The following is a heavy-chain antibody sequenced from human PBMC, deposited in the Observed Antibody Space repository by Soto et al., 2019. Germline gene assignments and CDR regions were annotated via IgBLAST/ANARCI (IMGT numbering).Heavy chain of an antibody. Sequence: ASVKVSCKASGGTFSSYAISWVRQAPGQGLEWMGGIIPIFGTANYAQKFQGRVTITADKSTSTAYMELSSLRSEDTAVYYCARKGLISAAAGPSDGYYYYYGMDVWGQGTTVTVSS. D-gene: IGHD6-13*01. V-gene: IGHV1-69*06. J-gene: IGHJ6*02. CDR3: ARKGLISAAAGPSDGYYYYYGMDV. CDR2: IIPIFGTA. CDR1: GGTFSSYA.